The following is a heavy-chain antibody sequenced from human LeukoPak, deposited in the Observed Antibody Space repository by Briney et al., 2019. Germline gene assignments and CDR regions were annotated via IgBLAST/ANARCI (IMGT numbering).Heavy chain of an antibody. J-gene: IGHJ3*02. Sequence: PGGSLRLSCAASGFTFSNAWMSWVRQAPGKGLEWVGRIKSKTDGGTTDYAAPVKGRFTISRDDSKNTLYLQMNSLKTEDTAVYYCTIDRRWELWPSAFDIWGQGTMVTVSS. D-gene: IGHD1-26*01. CDR3: TIDRRWELWPSAFDI. CDR2: IKSKTDGGTT. V-gene: IGHV3-15*01. CDR1: GFTFSNAW.